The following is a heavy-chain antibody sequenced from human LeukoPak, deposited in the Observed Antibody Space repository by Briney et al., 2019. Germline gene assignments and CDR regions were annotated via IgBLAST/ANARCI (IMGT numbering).Heavy chain of an antibody. J-gene: IGHJ6*02. CDR2: ICAYNGNT. V-gene: IGHV1-18*01. CDR1: GYTFTSYG. Sequence: ASVKVSCKASGYTFTSYGISWVRQAPGQGLEWMGWICAYNGNTNYAQKLQGRVTMTTDTSTSTAYMELRSLRSDDTAVYYCAREGTYYDILTGYHLWLNYYYYGMDVWGQGTTVTVSS. D-gene: IGHD3-9*01. CDR3: AREGTYYDILTGYHLWLNYYYYGMDV.